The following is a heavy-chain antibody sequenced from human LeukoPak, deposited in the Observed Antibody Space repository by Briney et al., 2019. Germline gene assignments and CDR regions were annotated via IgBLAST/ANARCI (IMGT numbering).Heavy chain of an antibody. Sequence: SQTLSLTCTVSGGSINSGNYYWSWIRQPVGKGLEWIGRIYARGNTSYNPSLKSRVTISVDTSKNQFSLKLSSVTAADTAVYYCARHRWRDYYYYYYMDVWGKGTTVTVSS. V-gene: IGHV4-61*02. D-gene: IGHD3-16*02. CDR2: IYARGNT. J-gene: IGHJ6*03. CDR1: GGSINSGNYY. CDR3: ARHRWRDYYYYYYMDV.